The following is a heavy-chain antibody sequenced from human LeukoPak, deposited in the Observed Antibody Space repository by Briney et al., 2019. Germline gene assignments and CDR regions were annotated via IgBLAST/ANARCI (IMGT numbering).Heavy chain of an antibody. V-gene: IGHV4-34*01. CDR2: INHSGST. J-gene: IGHJ6*03. D-gene: IGHD6-6*01. Sequence: PSETLSLTCTVSGGSISSYYWSWIRQPPGKGLEWIGEINHSGSTNYNPSLKSRVTISVDTSKNQFSLKLSSVTAADTAVYYCARLGRVLALAARRNYYYYYMDVWGKGTTVTVSS. CDR1: GGSISSYY. CDR3: ARLGRVLALAARRNYYYYYMDV.